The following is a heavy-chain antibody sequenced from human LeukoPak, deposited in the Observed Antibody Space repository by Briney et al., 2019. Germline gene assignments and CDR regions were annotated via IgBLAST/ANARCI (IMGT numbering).Heavy chain of an antibody. CDR3: ASRSAVAGEFDY. CDR1: GDSVSSNSGA. J-gene: IGHJ4*02. D-gene: IGHD6-19*01. Sequence: SQALSLTCAISGDSVSSNSGAWNWIRQSPSRGLEWLGRTYYRSKWYNDYAVSVKSRITINPDTSKNQFSLQLNSVTPEDTAVYYCASRSAVAGEFDYWGQGTVVTVSS. CDR2: TYYRSKWYN. V-gene: IGHV6-1*01.